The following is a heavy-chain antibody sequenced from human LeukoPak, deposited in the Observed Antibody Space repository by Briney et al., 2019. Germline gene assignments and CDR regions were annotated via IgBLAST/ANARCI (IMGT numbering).Heavy chain of an antibody. CDR2: ISYDGSNK. D-gene: IGHD6-6*01. CDR1: GFTFSSYA. Sequence: GGSLRLSCAASGFTFSSYAMHWVRQAPGKGLEWVAVISYDGSNKYYADSVKGRFTISRDNSKNTLYLQMNSLRAEDTAVYYCARAPSTKQSIAARLNYGMDVWGQGTTVTVSS. CDR3: ARAPSTKQSIAARLNYGMDV. V-gene: IGHV3-30*04. J-gene: IGHJ6*02.